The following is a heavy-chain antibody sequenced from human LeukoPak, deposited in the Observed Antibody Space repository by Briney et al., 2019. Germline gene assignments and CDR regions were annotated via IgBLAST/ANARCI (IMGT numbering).Heavy chain of an antibody. CDR1: GFTFSSYA. Sequence: PGGSLRLSCAASGFTFSSYAMSWVRQAPGKGLEWVSGISNSGGTIYYADSVKGRFTISRDNSKNTLSLQLNSLRAGDTAIYYCAKRDRPCSGDCSAPYYFDYWGQGTLVTVSS. V-gene: IGHV3-23*01. CDR2: ISNSGGTI. J-gene: IGHJ4*02. D-gene: IGHD2-21*02. CDR3: AKRDRPCSGDCSAPYYFDY.